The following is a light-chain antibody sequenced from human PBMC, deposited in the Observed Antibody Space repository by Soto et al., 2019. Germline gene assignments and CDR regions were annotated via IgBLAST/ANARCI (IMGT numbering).Light chain of an antibody. V-gene: IGKV1-5*03. CDR1: QSISSW. Sequence: DIQMTQSPSTLSASVGDRVTITCRASQSISSWLAWYQQKPGKAPKLLIYKASSLESGVPSRFSGSGSGTEFTLTISSLQPDAFATYYCQQYNSYRFTFGPGTKVDIK. CDR2: KAS. CDR3: QQYNSYRFT. J-gene: IGKJ3*01.